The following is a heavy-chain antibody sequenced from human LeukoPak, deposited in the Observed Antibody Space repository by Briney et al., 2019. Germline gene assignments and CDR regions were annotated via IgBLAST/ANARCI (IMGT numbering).Heavy chain of an antibody. J-gene: IGHJ4*02. V-gene: IGHV3-21*01. CDR1: GFTFSSYS. CDR3: ARDFPDIVVVPAAILDY. D-gene: IGHD2-2*01. CDR2: ISSSSSYI. Sequence: GGSLRLSCAASGFTFSSYSMNWVRQAPGKGLEWVSSISSSSSYIYYEDSGKGRFTISRDNAKNSLYLQMNSLRAEDTAVYYCARDFPDIVVVPAAILDYWGQGTLVTVSS.